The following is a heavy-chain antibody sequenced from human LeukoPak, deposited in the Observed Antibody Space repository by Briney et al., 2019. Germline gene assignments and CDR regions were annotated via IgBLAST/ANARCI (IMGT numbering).Heavy chain of an antibody. CDR2: INPNSGGT. Sequence: ASVKVSCKASGYTFTSYDINWVRQAPGQGLEWMGWINPNSGGTNYAQKFQGRVTMTRDTSISTAYMELSRLRSDDTAVYYCARWPYYDFWSGYYSVAFDIWGQGTMVTVSS. CDR3: ARWPYYDFWSGYYSVAFDI. D-gene: IGHD3-3*01. CDR1: GYTFTSYD. J-gene: IGHJ3*02. V-gene: IGHV1-2*02.